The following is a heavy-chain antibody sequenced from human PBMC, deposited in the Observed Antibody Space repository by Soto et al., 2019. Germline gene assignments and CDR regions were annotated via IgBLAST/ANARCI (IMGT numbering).Heavy chain of an antibody. CDR2: INSDGSNT. Sequence: GGSLRLSCAASGFTFSSYWMHWVRQTPGKGLVWVSRINSDGSNTFYADSVRGRFTISRDNAKNTLFLQMNSLRAEDTAVYYCARAATGTTNCFDPWGQGTLVTVSS. D-gene: IGHD7-27*01. J-gene: IGHJ5*01. CDR1: GFTFSSYW. CDR3: ARAATGTTNCFDP. V-gene: IGHV3-74*01.